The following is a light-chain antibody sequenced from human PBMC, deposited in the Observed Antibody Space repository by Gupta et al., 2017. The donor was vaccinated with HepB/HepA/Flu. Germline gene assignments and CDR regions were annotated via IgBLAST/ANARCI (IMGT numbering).Light chain of an antibody. CDR2: DVS. J-gene: IGLJ3*02. Sequence: QSALTQPASVSGSPGQSITLSCTGTSSDVGGYNYVSWSQQHPGKAPKVMIYDVSNRPSGVSNRFSGSKSGNTASLTISGLQAEDEADYYCSSFTTNSTWVFGGGTKLTVL. CDR1: SSDVGGYNY. V-gene: IGLV2-14*03. CDR3: SSFTTNSTWV.